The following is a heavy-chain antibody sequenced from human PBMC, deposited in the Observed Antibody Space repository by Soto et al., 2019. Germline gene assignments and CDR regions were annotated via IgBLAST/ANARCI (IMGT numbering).Heavy chain of an antibody. D-gene: IGHD6-13*01. Sequence: GWSLTLSCAAYGFTFTSHWMHWVRQAPGKGLVWVSRINSDGSSTSYADDVKGRFAISRDNAKHTLYTTTNRRRTKTTAVKYNARDPVAKRQQQGDHFDYWGQGT. CDR1: GFTFTSHW. CDR3: ARDPVAKRQQQGDHFDY. V-gene: IGHV3-74*01. CDR2: INSDGSST. J-gene: IGHJ4*02.